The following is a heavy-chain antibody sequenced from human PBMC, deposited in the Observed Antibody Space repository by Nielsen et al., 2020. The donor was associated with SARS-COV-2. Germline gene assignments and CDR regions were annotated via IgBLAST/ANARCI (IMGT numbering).Heavy chain of an antibody. CDR1: GYTFTGYY. V-gene: IGHV1-2*06. J-gene: IGHJ2*01. CDR2: INPNSGGT. CDR3: ARVARHYWYFDL. Sequence: ASVQVSCKASGYTFTGYYMHWVRQAPGQGLEWMGRINPNSGGTNYAQKFQGRVTMTRDTSISTAYMELSRLRSDDTAVYYCARVARHYWYFDLWGRGTLVTVSS. D-gene: IGHD6-6*01.